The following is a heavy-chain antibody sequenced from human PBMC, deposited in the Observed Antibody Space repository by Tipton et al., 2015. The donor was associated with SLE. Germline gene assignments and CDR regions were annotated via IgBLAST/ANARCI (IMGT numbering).Heavy chain of an antibody. CDR3: ARGHEDRLFTMVRVPDP. CDR1: GGSISSYY. CDR2: INHSGST. J-gene: IGHJ5*02. D-gene: IGHD3-10*01. V-gene: IGHV4-34*01. Sequence: TLSLTCTVSGGSISSYYWSWIRQPPGKGLEWIGEINHSGSTNYNPSLKSRVTISVDTSKNQFSLKLSSVTAADTAVYYCARGHEDRLFTMVRVPDPWGQGTLVTVSS.